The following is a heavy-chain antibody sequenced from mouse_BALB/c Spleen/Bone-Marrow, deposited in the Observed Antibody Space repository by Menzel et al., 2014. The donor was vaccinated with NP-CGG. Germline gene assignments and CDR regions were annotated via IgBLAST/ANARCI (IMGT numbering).Heavy chain of an antibody. V-gene: IGHV5-6*01. D-gene: IGHD4-1*01. Sequence: VQLKESGGDLVKSGGSLKLSCAASGFTFSTYGMSWVRQTPDKRLEWVATIGSGGDYTYYPDSVKGRFTISRDNAKNTLYLQMSSLKSEDTAMYYCASQTGTWFAYWGQGTLVTVSA. CDR3: ASQTGTWFAY. J-gene: IGHJ3*01. CDR1: GFTFSTYG. CDR2: IGSGGDYT.